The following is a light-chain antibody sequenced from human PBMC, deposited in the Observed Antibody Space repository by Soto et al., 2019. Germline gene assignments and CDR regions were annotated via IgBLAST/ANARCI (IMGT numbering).Light chain of an antibody. Sequence: QSALTQPASVSGSPGQSITISCTGTSSDVGGYDYVSWYQLHPGKAPKLMIFEVSNRPSGVSHRFSGSKSGNMASLTISGLQVEDEADYFCSSYSISTAYLFGTGTKLTVL. J-gene: IGLJ1*01. CDR1: SSDVGGYDY. V-gene: IGLV2-14*01. CDR3: SSYSISTAYL. CDR2: EVS.